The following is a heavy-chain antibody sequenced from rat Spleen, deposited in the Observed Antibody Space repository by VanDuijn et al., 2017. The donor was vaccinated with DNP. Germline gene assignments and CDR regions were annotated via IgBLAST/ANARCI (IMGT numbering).Heavy chain of an antibody. V-gene: IGHV4-2*01. D-gene: IGHD1-11*01. CDR3: ASGTNYGGWSDYFDY. J-gene: IGHJ2*01. CDR2: INKGSSTI. CDR1: GFNFNDYW. Sequence: EVKLVESGGGLVQPGRSLKLSCAASGFNFNDYWMGWVRQAPGKGLEWIGEINKGSSTINYTPSLKDKFTISRDNAQNTLYLQMSKLGSEDTAICYCASGTNYGGWSDYFDYWGQGVMVTVSS.